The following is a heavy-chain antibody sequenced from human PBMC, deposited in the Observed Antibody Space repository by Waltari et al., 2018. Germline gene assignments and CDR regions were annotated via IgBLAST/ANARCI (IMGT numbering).Heavy chain of an antibody. CDR3: ARDHYDSSGRDYTLTYYYYYGMDV. Sequence: EVQLVESGGGLVKPGGSLRLSCAASGFTFSSYSMNWVRQAPGTGLEWVSSISSSSSYIYYADSVKGRFTISRDNAKNSLYLQMNSLRAEDTAVYYCARDHYDSSGRDYTLTYYYYYGMDVWGQGTTVTVSS. V-gene: IGHV3-21*01. CDR2: ISSSSSYI. CDR1: GFTFSSYS. J-gene: IGHJ6*02. D-gene: IGHD3-22*01.